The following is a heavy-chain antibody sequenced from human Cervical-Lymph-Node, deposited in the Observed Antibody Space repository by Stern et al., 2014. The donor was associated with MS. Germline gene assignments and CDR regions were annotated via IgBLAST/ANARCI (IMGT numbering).Heavy chain of an antibody. CDR3: ARRDYYDSSGYYGDAFDI. CDR2: IIPMFGTT. Sequence: VHLVESGAEVKKPGSSVKVSCKASGGTFSSYAISWVRQATGRGLEWMGEIIPMFGTTKYAQKFQGRVTIIADGSTTTAYMELSSLRSEDTAVYYCARRDYYDSSGYYGDAFDIWGQGTMVTVSS. J-gene: IGHJ3*02. D-gene: IGHD3-22*01. CDR1: GGTFSSYA. V-gene: IGHV1-69*01.